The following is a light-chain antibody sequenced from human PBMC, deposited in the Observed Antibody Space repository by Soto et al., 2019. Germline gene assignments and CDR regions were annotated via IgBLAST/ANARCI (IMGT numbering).Light chain of an antibody. CDR3: QQYYSIPYT. Sequence: DIVMTQSPDSLTVSLGERATINCKSSQSVFFSSNNENYLAWYQQRPGQPPKLLIYWASTLESGVPDRFSGSGSATDFTLTISSLQAEDVAVYYCQQYYSIPYTFGQGTKLEIK. V-gene: IGKV4-1*01. CDR1: QSVFFSSNNENY. J-gene: IGKJ2*01. CDR2: WAS.